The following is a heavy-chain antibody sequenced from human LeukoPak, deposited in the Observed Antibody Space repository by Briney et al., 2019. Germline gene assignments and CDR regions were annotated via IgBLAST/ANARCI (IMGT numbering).Heavy chain of an antibody. CDR2: LWYASDK. V-gene: IGHV3-33*08. CDR1: GFSFDGYG. Sequence: GGSLRLSCAASGFSFDGYGMHWVRQAPGKGLEWVAGLWYASDKYYADSVKGRFTISRDNSKNTLYLQMNSLRAEDTAVYYCARDFRRVVPAAMGYDFWSGYRTGHYYYYYMDVWGKGTTVTVSS. D-gene: IGHD3-3*01. CDR3: ARDFRRVVPAAMGYDFWSGYRTGHYYYYYMDV. J-gene: IGHJ6*03.